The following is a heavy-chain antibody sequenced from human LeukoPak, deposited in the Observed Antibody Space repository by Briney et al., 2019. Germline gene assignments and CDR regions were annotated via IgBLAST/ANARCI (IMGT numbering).Heavy chain of an antibody. D-gene: IGHD2-15*01. Sequence: PGGSLRLSCAASGFTFSSYGINWVRQAPGKGLEWVSSISSSSSYIYYADSVKGRFTISRDNAKNSLYLQMNSLRAEDTAVYYCASVGWWDGMDVWGQGTTVTVSS. V-gene: IGHV3-21*01. CDR2: ISSSSSYI. J-gene: IGHJ6*02. CDR1: GFTFSSYG. CDR3: ASVGWWDGMDV.